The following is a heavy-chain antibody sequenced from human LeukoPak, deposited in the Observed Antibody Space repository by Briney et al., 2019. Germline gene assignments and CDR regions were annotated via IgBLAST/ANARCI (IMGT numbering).Heavy chain of an antibody. J-gene: IGHJ4*02. CDR2: ISSSSSYI. CDR1: GFTFSSYS. V-gene: IGHV3-21*04. D-gene: IGHD2-21*02. Sequence: GGSLRLSCAASGFTFSSYSMNWVRQAPGKGLEWVSSISSSSSYIYYADSVKGRFSISRDNSKNTLYLQVNGLRTEDTAVYYCAKDRLLNCRGDCYIFDYWGQGTVVTVSS. CDR3: AKDRLLNCRGDCYIFDY.